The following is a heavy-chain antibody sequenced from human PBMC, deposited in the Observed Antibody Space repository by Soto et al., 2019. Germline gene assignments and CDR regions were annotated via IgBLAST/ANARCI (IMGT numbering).Heavy chain of an antibody. V-gene: IGHV3-23*01. CDR1: GFTFNNYA. CDR3: GKGNYKWGTGEAFGI. D-gene: IGHD7-27*01. CDR2: ISGTGGST. Sequence: PXGSLRLSCAASGFTFNNYALNWVRQAPGKGLEWVSSISGTGGSTFYAGSAKGRFTISRDNSKNTLFLQMTSLRAEDTAVYYCGKGNYKWGTGEAFGIWGQGTMVTVSS. J-gene: IGHJ3*02.